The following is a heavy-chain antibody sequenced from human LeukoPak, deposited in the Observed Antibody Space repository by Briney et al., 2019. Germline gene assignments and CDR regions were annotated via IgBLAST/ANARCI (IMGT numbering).Heavy chain of an antibody. V-gene: IGHV1-69*04. CDR1: GGTFSSYA. CDR3: ARDRGMVRGVIITSYWYFDL. CDR2: IIPILGIA. J-gene: IGHJ2*01. D-gene: IGHD3-10*01. Sequence: ASVKVSCKASGGTFSSYAISWVRQAPGQGLEWMGRIIPILGIANYAQKFQGRVTITADKSTSTAYMELSSLRSEDTAVYYCARDRGMVRGVIITSYWYFDLWGRGTLVTVSS.